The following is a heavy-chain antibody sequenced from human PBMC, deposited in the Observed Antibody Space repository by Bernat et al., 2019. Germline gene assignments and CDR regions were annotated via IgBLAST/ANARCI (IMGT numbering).Heavy chain of an antibody. Sequence: QLQLQESGPGLVKPSETPSLTCTVSGGSISSSSYYWGWIRQPPGKGLEWIGSIYYSGSTYYNPSLKSRVTISVDTSKNQFSLKLSSVTAADTAVYYCARHGGYDILTGYYNVYFDYWGQGTLVTVSS. CDR3: ARHGGYDILTGYYNVYFDY. D-gene: IGHD3-9*01. J-gene: IGHJ4*02. CDR1: GGSISSSSYY. CDR2: IYYSGST. V-gene: IGHV4-39*01.